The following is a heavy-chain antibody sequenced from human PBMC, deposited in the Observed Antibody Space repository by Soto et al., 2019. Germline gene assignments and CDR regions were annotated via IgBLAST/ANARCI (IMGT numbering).Heavy chain of an antibody. V-gene: IGHV3-30*04. J-gene: IGHJ3*02. CDR1: GFTFSSYA. CDR2: ISYDGSNK. D-gene: IGHD3-10*01. CDR3: AREYYGSGSYYAFDI. Sequence: GGSLRLSCAASGFTFSSYAMHWVRQAPGKGLEWVAVISYDGSNKYYADSVKGRFTISRDNSKNTLYLQMNSLRAEDTAVYYCAREYYGSGSYYAFDIWGQGTMVTVSS.